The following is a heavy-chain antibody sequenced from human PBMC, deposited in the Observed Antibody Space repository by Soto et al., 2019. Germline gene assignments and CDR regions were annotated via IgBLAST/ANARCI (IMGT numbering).Heavy chain of an antibody. D-gene: IGHD3-10*01. CDR3: AKREGNTYGLFH. CDR1: GFSFSDYW. Sequence: EVQLVESGGGLVQPGGSLRLSCAASGFSFSDYWIHWVRQAPEKGLEWVSRIKTDGTSTDYADSVKGRFTISRDNAKNTLYLQMNSLSDEDTAVYYCAKREGNTYGLFHWGQGTLVTVSS. CDR2: IKTDGTST. J-gene: IGHJ4*02. V-gene: IGHV3-74*01.